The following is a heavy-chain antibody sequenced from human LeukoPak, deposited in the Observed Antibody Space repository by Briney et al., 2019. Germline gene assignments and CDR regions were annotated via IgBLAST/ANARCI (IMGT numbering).Heavy chain of an antibody. J-gene: IGHJ6*02. CDR3: AKVSHPAPELVYYYYYGMDV. Sequence: PGGSLRLSCAASGFTFSSYAMSWVRQAPGKGLEWVAVISYDGSNKYYADSVKGRFTISRDNSKNTLYLQMNSLRAEDTAVYYCAKVSHPAPELVYYYYYGMDVWGQGTTVTVSS. CDR1: GFTFSSYA. D-gene: IGHD1-14*01. V-gene: IGHV3-30*18. CDR2: ISYDGSNK.